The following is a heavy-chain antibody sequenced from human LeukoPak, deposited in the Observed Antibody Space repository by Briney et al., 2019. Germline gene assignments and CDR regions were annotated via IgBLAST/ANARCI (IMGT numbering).Heavy chain of an antibody. CDR1: GGSISSYY. CDR2: IYYSGST. CDR3: ARDLTVIAVAGTDDYYYYGMDV. J-gene: IGHJ6*02. D-gene: IGHD6-19*01. V-gene: IGHV4-59*01. Sequence: SETLSLTCTVSGGSISSYYWSCIRQPPGKGLEWIGYIYYSGSTNYNPSLKSRVTISVDTSKNQFSLKLSSVTAADTAVYYCARDLTVIAVAGTDDYYYYGMDVWGQGTTVTVSS.